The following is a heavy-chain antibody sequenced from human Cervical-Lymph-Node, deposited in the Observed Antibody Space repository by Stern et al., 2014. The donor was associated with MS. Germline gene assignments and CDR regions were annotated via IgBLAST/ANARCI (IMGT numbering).Heavy chain of an antibody. CDR3: ARDVGDASSWTTGSLGY. Sequence: QVQLVQSGAEVKKPGASVKVSCKTSGYTFAGYYIHWVRQAPGQGLQWMGCINPNRGGATYAPNVQCWVTMTRDTSNSTVYMELSRLTSADTAVYFCARDVGDASSWTTGSLGYWGQGTLVTVSS. CDR2: INPNRGGA. V-gene: IGHV1-2*04. CDR1: GYTFAGYY. D-gene: IGHD6-13*01. J-gene: IGHJ4*02.